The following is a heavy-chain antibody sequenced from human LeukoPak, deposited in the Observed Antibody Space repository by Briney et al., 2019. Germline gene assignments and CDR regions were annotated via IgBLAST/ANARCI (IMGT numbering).Heavy chain of an antibody. J-gene: IGHJ4*02. Sequence: GGSLRLSCAASGFIFTNYFMSWVRQAPGKGLEWVASIKHDGSEKHYVDSVRGRFTISRDNTMNSLYLQMSSLRAEDTAVYYCATDRGWRTSGYYLYYFEYWGQGTLVTYSS. CDR2: IKHDGSEK. CDR1: GFIFTNYF. CDR3: ATDRGWRTSGYYLYYFEY. D-gene: IGHD3-3*01. V-gene: IGHV3-7*01.